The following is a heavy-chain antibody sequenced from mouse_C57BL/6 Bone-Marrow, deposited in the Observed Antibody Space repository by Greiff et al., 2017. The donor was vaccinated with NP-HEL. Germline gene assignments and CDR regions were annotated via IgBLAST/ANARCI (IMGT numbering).Heavy chain of an antibody. CDR2: INPSSGYT. CDR1: GYTFTSYW. J-gene: IGHJ2*01. Sequence: QVHVKQSGAELAKPGASVKLSCKASGYTFTSYWMHWVKQRPGQGLEWIGYINPSSGYTKYNQKFKDKATLTADKSSSTAYMQRSSLTYEDSAVYYCANLYYRYWGQGTTLTVSS. D-gene: IGHD2-1*01. CDR3: ANLYYRY. V-gene: IGHV1-7*01.